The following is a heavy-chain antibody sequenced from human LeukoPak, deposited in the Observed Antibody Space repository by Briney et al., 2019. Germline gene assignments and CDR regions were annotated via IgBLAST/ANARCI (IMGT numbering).Heavy chain of an antibody. D-gene: IGHD1-1*01. CDR1: GGPISSYY. J-gene: IGHJ5*02. V-gene: IGHV4-59*12. Sequence: PSETLSLTCTVSGGPISSYYWSWIRQPPGKGLEWIGYIYHSGSTYYNPSLKSRVTISVDRSKNQFSLKLSSVTAADTAVYYCARDGYNWKAWFDPWGQGTLVTVSS. CDR3: ARDGYNWKAWFDP. CDR2: IYHSGST.